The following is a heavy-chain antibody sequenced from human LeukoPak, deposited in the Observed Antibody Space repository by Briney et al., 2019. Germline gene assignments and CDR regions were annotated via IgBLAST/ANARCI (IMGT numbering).Heavy chain of an antibody. CDR1: AFTFSSYG. CDR3: ARKNGLDY. Sequence: PGGSLRLSCAASAFTFSSYGMHWVRQAPGKGLEWVAFNRYDGSNKYYADSVKGRFTISRDNSKNTLYLQMNSLRADDTAVYYCARKNGLDYWGQGTLVTVSS. V-gene: IGHV3-30*02. CDR2: NRYDGSNK. J-gene: IGHJ4*02.